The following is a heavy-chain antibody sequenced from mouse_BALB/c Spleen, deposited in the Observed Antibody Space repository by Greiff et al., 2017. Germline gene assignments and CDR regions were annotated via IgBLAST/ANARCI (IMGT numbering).Heavy chain of an antibody. J-gene: IGHJ4*01. Sequence: EVQRVESGGGLVQPGGSRKLSCAASGFTFSSFGMHWVRQAPEKGLEWVAYISSGSSTIYYADTVKGRFTISRDNPKNTLFLQMTSLRSEDTAMYYCAREDDYDYAMDYWGQGTSVTVSS. CDR2: ISSGSSTI. CDR3: AREDDYDYAMDY. D-gene: IGHD2-4*01. V-gene: IGHV5-17*02. CDR1: GFTFSSFG.